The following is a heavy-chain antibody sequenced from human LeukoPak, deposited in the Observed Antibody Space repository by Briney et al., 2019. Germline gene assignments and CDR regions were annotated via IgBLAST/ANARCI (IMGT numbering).Heavy chain of an antibody. D-gene: IGHD3-22*01. J-gene: IGHJ4*02. CDR1: GGSFSGYY. CDR3: ARDRYYYDSSGYYFFDY. V-gene: IGHV4-34*01. Sequence: SETLSLTCAVYGGSFSGYYWSWIRQPPGKGLEWLGEINHSGSTNYNPSLKSRVTISVDTSKNQFSLKLSSVTAADTAVYYCARDRYYYDSSGYYFFDYWGQGTLVTVSS. CDR2: INHSGST.